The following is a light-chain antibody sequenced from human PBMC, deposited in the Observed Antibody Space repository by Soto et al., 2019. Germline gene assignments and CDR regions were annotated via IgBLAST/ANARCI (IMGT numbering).Light chain of an antibody. J-gene: IGKJ2*01. CDR2: GAS. V-gene: IGKV1-16*01. CDR1: HDTSNS. CDR3: QQYSSFPYT. Sequence: DIQMTQSPSSLSASVGDRVTITCRASHDTSNSVAWFQQRPGMAPKSLIYGASSLQSGVSSRFSGSGSGTQFTLTISSLQSEDFATYYCQQYSSFPYTFGQGTKVDIK.